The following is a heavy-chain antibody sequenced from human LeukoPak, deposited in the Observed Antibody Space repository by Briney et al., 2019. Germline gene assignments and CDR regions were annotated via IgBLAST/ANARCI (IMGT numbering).Heavy chain of an antibody. Sequence: GGSLRLSCAASGFTFSSYSMNWVRQAPGKGLEWVSYISSSSNTIYYADSVKGRFTISRDNAKHSLYLQMNSLRDEDTALYYCVTDTSMGGLFDYWGQGTLVTVSS. V-gene: IGHV3-48*02. CDR1: GFTFSSYS. CDR2: ISSSSNTI. D-gene: IGHD5-18*01. J-gene: IGHJ4*02. CDR3: VTDTSMGGLFDY.